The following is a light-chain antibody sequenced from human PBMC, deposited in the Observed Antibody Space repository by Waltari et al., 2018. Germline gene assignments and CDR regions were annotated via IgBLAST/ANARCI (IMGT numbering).Light chain of an antibody. CDR1: KSVSNN. CDR2: AAS. Sequence: EVVMTQSPATLSLSPGEGVTLSCRASKSVSNNLAWSQKKPGQAPRLLIYAASTRATGIPARFSGSGSGTEFSLTISRLQSEDFAVYYCQQHIDWPRTFGQGTKVEV. J-gene: IGKJ1*01. CDR3: QQHIDWPRT. V-gene: IGKV3-15*01.